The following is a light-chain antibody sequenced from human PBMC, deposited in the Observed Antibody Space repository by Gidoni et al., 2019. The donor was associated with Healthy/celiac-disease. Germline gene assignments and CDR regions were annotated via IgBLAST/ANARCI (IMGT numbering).Light chain of an antibody. CDR3: QQSYSTPT. V-gene: IGKV1-39*01. Sequence: DITMTQSPTSLSASVGVRVTITCRPSQSISSYLNWYQQKPGQAPKLLIYAATSFQSGVPSRFSGSGSGTDFTLTISSLQPEDFATYYCQQSYSTPTFGQGTKVEIK. CDR2: AAT. J-gene: IGKJ1*01. CDR1: QSISSY.